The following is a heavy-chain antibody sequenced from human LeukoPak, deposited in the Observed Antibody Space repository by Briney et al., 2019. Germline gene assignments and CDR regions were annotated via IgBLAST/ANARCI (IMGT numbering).Heavy chain of an antibody. CDR2: IYHSGST. CDR1: GGSISSGGYS. J-gene: IGHJ6*04. V-gene: IGHV4-30-2*01. CDR3: ARAGTMVRGARYGMDV. Sequence: PSQTLSLTCAVSGGSISSGGYSWSWIRQPPGKGLEWIGYIYHSGSTYYNPSLKGRVTISVDRSKNQFSLKLSSVTAADTAVYYCARAGTMVRGARYGMDVWGKGTTVTVSS. D-gene: IGHD3-10*01.